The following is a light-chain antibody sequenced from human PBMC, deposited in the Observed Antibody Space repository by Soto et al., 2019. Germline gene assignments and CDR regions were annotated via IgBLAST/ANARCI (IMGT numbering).Light chain of an antibody. CDR3: GTWDSSLSAVV. V-gene: IGLV1-51*01. CDR1: SSNIGNNY. CDR2: DNN. Sequence: QSVLTQPPSVSAAPGQKVTISCSGSSSNIGNNYVSWYQQLPGTAPKLLIYDNNKRPSGIPDRFSGSKSGTSATLGITGRQAGDAADYYCGTWDSSLSAVVFGGGTKVTVL. J-gene: IGLJ2*01.